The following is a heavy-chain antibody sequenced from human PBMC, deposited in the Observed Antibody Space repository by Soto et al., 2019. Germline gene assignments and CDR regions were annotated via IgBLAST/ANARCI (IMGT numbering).Heavy chain of an antibody. Sequence: ASVKVSCKASGYTFISYGISWVRQAPGQGLEWMGWMNPNNGNTGYAQKFQGRVTMTRNTSISTAYMELSSLRSEDTAVYYCARGPHPYFNDYWGQGTLVTVSS. CDR3: ARGPHPYFNDY. V-gene: IGHV1-8*02. D-gene: IGHD2-8*01. CDR1: GYTFISYG. J-gene: IGHJ4*02. CDR2: MNPNNGNT.